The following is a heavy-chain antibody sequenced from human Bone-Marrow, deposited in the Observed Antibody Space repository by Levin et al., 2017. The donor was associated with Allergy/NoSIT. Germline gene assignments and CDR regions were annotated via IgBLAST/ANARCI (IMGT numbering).Heavy chain of an antibody. D-gene: IGHD4-11*01. Sequence: GGSLRLSCTASGFTFSSYAMYWVRQAPGKGLEWVSALNTDGSNTYYVDSVKGRFTISRDNSQNMLYLQMSSLRVDDSAMYFCAKGNSNYYFDSWGQGTLVTVSS. J-gene: IGHJ4*02. CDR2: LNTDGSNT. CDR3: AKGNSNYYFDS. V-gene: IGHV3-23*05. CDR1: GFTFSSYA.